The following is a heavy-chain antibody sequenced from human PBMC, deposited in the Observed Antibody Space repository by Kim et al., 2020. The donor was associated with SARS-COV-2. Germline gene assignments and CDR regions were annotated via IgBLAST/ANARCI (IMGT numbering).Heavy chain of an antibody. CDR2: ISSSSSYI. CDR1: GFTFSSYS. J-gene: IGHJ4*02. D-gene: IGHD5-12*01. V-gene: IGHV3-21*01. CDR3: ATLRFGSGYDYQLGY. Sequence: GGSLRLSCAASGFTFSSYSMNWVRQAPGKGLEWVSSISSSSSYIYYADSVKGRFTISRDNAKNSLYLQMNSLRAEDTAVYYCATLRFGSGYDYQLGYWGQGTLVTVSS.